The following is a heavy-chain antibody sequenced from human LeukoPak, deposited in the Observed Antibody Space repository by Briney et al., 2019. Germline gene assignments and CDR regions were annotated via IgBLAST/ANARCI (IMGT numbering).Heavy chain of an antibody. CDR2: ILDSGST. V-gene: IGHV4-34*01. CDR3: ARGGGSGYDGEFDP. D-gene: IGHD5-12*01. J-gene: IGHJ5*02. Sequence: SETLSLTCAVYGGSFSDHYWSWIRKPPGKGLEWIGDILDSGSTNSNPSLKSRITISVDASKNQFSLKLSSVTAADTAVYYCARGGGSGYDGEFDPWGQGTLVTVSS. CDR1: GGSFSDHY.